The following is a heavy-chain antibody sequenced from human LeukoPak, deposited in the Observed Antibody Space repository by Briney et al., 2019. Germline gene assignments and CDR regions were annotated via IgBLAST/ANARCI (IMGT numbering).Heavy chain of an antibody. CDR3: AGELAVAGKTIFDS. V-gene: IGHV4-59*08. D-gene: IGHD6-19*01. CDR2: IYYSGST. J-gene: IGHJ4*02. CDR1: GGSISNYH. Sequence: SETLSLTCSVSGGSISNYHWSWIRQPPGKGLEWIGYIYYSGSTNYNPSLKSRVTISVDTSKNQFSLKLSSVTAADTAVYYCAGELAVAGKTIFDSWGQGTLVTVSS.